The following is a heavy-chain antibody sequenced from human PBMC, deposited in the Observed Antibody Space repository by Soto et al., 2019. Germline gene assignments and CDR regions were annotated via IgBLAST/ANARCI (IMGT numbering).Heavy chain of an antibody. CDR3: ARDYCSSTSCYMYYYYYMDA. CDR2: IKQDGSEK. V-gene: IGHV3-7*01. D-gene: IGHD2-2*02. CDR1: GFTFSNYA. Sequence: GGSLRLSCAASGFTFSNYAMNWVRQAPGKGLEWVANIKQDGSEKYYVDSVKGRFTISRDNAKNSLYLQMNSLRAEDTAVYYCARDYCSSTSCYMYYYYYMDAWGKGTTVTVSS. J-gene: IGHJ6*03.